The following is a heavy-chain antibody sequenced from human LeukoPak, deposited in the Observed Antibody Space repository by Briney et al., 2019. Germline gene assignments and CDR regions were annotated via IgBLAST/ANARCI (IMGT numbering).Heavy chain of an antibody. D-gene: IGHD5-24*01. CDR2: ISGSGGST. CDR1: GFTFSSYA. Sequence: GGSLRLSCAASGFTFSSYAMSWVRQAPGKGLEWVSSISGSGGSTYYADSVKGRFTISRDNSKNTLYLQMNSLRSEDTAVYYCARGGMAEDYFDYWGQGTLVTVSS. CDR3: ARGGMAEDYFDY. J-gene: IGHJ4*02. V-gene: IGHV3-23*01.